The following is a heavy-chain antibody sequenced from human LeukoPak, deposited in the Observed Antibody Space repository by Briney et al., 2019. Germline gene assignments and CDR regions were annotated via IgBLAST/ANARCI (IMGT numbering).Heavy chain of an antibody. V-gene: IGHV3-33*01. D-gene: IGHD2-15*01. J-gene: IGHJ4*02. CDR1: GFTVRRQG. CDR2: IWYDGSNR. Sequence: PGGSLRLSYAASGFTVRRQGIDSVRQAPGKGLDWVAVIWYDGSNRYYADSVKGRFTISRDNSKSTLYLQMNSLSAEDTAVYYCAREILSVVKFFVSYWGRGTLVTVSS. CDR3: AREILSVVKFFVSY.